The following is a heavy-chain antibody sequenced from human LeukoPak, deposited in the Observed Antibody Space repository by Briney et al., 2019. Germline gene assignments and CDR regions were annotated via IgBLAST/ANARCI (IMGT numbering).Heavy chain of an antibody. J-gene: IGHJ4*02. Sequence: GGSLRLSCAASGFTFSSYEMNWVRQAPGKGLEWVSYIGNSGSPIYYADSVKGRFTISRDNAKNSLYLQMNSLRAEDTAVYYCARDPEYSYGYYFDYWGQGTLVTVSS. CDR2: IGNSGSPI. D-gene: IGHD5-18*01. V-gene: IGHV3-48*03. CDR3: ARDPEYSYGYYFDY. CDR1: GFTFSSYE.